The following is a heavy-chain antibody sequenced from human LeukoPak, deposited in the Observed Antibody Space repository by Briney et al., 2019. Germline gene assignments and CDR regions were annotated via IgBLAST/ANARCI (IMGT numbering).Heavy chain of an antibody. D-gene: IGHD6-13*01. CDR2: IVPSGGST. V-gene: IGHV1-46*01. CDR1: GHTFISNY. Sequence: GASVTVSCKASGHTFISNYIHWVRQAPGQGLEWMGLIVPSGGSTFYAHKFQGRVSMTSDTSTSTAYMELGSLGSEDTAVYYCARGISSWISYNPLLDYWGQGTLVTVSS. CDR3: ARGISSWISYNPLLDY. J-gene: IGHJ4*02.